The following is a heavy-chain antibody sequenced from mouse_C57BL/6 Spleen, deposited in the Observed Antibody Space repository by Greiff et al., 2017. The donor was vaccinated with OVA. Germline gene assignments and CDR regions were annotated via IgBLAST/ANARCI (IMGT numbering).Heavy chain of an antibody. V-gene: IGHV1-52*01. D-gene: IGHD2-4*01. CDR1: GYTFTSYW. Sequence: VQLQQPGAELVRPGSSVKLSCKASGYTFTSYWMHWVKQRPIQGLEWIGNIDPSDSETHYNQKFKDKATLTVDKSSSTAYMQLSSLTSEDSAVYYFARSRGVYDYDGGFDYWGQGTTLTVSS. CDR2: IDPSDSET. J-gene: IGHJ2*01. CDR3: ARSRGVYDYDGGFDY.